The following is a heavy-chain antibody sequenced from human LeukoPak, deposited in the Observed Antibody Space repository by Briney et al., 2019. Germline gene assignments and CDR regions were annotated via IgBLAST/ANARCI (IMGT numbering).Heavy chain of an antibody. CDR3: ARHRLGYTPDY. J-gene: IGHJ4*02. D-gene: IGHD1-1*01. CDR2: IYPGDSDT. CDR1: GYTFTNYW. Sequence: GESLKISCKGSGYTFTNYWIVWVRQMPGKGLEWMGIIYPGDSDTRYSPSFQGQVTISADKSISTAYLQWSSLKASDTAMYYCARHRLGYTPDYWGQGTLVTVSS. V-gene: IGHV5-51*01.